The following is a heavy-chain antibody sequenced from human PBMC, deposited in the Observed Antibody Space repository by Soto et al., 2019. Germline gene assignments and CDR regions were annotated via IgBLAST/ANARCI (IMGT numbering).Heavy chain of an antibody. J-gene: IGHJ4*02. CDR1: GYTFTSYG. CDR2: ISAYNGNT. D-gene: IGHD2-15*01. V-gene: IGHV1-18*01. CDR3: ARVDCSGGSCYSVLDY. Sequence: ASVKVSCKASGYTFTSYGISWVRQAPGQGLEWMGWISAYNGNTNYAQKLQGRVTMTTDTSTSTAYMELRSLRSDDTAVYYCARVDCSGGSCYSVLDYWGQGTLVTVSS.